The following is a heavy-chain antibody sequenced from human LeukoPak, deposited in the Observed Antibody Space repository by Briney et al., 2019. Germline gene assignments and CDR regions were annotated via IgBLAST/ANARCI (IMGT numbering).Heavy chain of an antibody. V-gene: IGHV4-34*01. D-gene: IGHD3-10*01. Sequence: SETLSLTCAVSGGSFSGYYWSWIRQPPGKGLEWIGEINHSGSTNYNPSLKSRVTISVDTSKHQFSLKLSSVTAANTAVYYCARVRITMVRGAENTIDYWGQGTLVTVSS. CDR3: ARVRITMVRGAENTIDY. CDR1: GGSFSGYY. J-gene: IGHJ4*02. CDR2: INHSGST.